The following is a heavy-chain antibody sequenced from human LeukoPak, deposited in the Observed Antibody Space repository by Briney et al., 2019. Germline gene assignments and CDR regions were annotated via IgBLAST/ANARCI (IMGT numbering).Heavy chain of an antibody. Sequence: PGGSLRLSCAASRFTFNGYAMSWVRQAPGKGLEWVSAISGSGGSTYYADSVKGRFTISRDNSKNTLYLQMNSLRAEDTAVYYCAKRVATSFHYWGQGTLVTVSS. J-gene: IGHJ4*02. CDR3: AKRVATSFHY. CDR1: RFTFNGYA. CDR2: ISGSGGST. V-gene: IGHV3-23*01. D-gene: IGHD2-15*01.